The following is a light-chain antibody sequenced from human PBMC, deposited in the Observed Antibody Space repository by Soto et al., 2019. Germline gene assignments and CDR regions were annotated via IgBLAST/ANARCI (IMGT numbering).Light chain of an antibody. CDR1: GRDIGAYNY. Sequence: QSVLTQPASVSGSLGQSITISCTGSGRDIGAYNYVSWYQQHPGKAPKLIIYEVENRPSGVSNRFSASKSAFTASLTISGLQAEDEADYYCSSYTTSYFDVFGPGTKVTVL. J-gene: IGLJ1*01. V-gene: IGLV2-14*01. CDR2: EVE. CDR3: SSYTTSYFDV.